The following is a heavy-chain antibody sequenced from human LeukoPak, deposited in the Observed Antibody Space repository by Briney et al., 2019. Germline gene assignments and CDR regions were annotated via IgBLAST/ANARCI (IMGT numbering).Heavy chain of an antibody. CDR3: ARDRHLYDSSGSPYYYYYYMDV. V-gene: IGHV3-48*01. D-gene: IGHD3-22*01. CDR1: GFTFSSFS. J-gene: IGHJ6*03. Sequence: GGSLRLSCAASGFTFSSFSMNWVRQAPGKGLEWVSYISSSSSTIYYADSVKGRFTISRDNAKNSLYLQLNSLRAEDTAVYYCARDRHLYDSSGSPYYYYYYMDVWGKGTTVTVSS. CDR2: ISSSSSTI.